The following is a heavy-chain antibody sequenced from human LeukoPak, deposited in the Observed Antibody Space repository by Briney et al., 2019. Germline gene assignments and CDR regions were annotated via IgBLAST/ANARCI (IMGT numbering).Heavy chain of an antibody. D-gene: IGHD5-24*01. Sequence: GSSVTVSCKASGGTFSSYAISWVRQAPGQGLEWMGGIIPIFGTANYAQKFQGRVTITADESTSTAYMELSSLRSEDTAVYYCARDPVMATIDNWFDPWGQGTLVTVSS. V-gene: IGHV1-69*01. CDR2: IIPIFGTA. CDR3: ARDPVMATIDNWFDP. J-gene: IGHJ5*02. CDR1: GGTFSSYA.